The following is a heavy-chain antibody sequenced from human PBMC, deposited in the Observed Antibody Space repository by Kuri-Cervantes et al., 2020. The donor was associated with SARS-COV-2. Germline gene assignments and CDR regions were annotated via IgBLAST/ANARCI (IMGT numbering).Heavy chain of an antibody. CDR1: GGSISSSNW. V-gene: IGHV4-4*02. D-gene: IGHD2-21*02. CDR2: IYHSGST. J-gene: IGHJ3*02. Sequence: GSLRLSCAVSGGSISSSNWWSWVRQPPGKGLEWIGEIYHSGSTNYNPSLKSRVTKSVDKSKNQSSLKLSSVTAADTAVYYCARDTGYCGGDCSAFDIWGQGTMVTVSS. CDR3: ARDTGYCGGDCSAFDI.